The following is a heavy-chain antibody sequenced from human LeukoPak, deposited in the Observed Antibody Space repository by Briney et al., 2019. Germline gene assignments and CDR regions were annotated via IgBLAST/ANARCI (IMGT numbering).Heavy chain of an antibody. CDR2: IYTSGST. D-gene: IGHD2-2*01. CDR3: AGYCSSTSCSDFDY. V-gene: IGHV4-4*07. CDR1: GGSLSSYY. Sequence: SETLSLTCTVSGGSLSSYYWSWIRQPAGKGLEWIGRIYTSGSTNYNPSLKSRVTMSVDTSKNQFSLKLSSVTAADTAVYYCAGYCSSTSCSDFDYWAREPWSPSPQ. J-gene: IGHJ4*02.